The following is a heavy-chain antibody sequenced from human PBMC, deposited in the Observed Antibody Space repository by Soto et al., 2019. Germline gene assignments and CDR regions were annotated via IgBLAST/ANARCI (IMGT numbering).Heavy chain of an antibody. CDR3: VHSSGYYSFDY. Sequence: QVQLVQSGAEEKKPGASVKVSCKASGYTFTSYAMHWVRQAPGQRLEWMGWINAGNGNTKYSQKFQGRVTITRDTSAGTAYMELSSLRSEDTAVYCCVHSSGYYSFDYWGQGTLVTVSS. CDR2: INAGNGNT. D-gene: IGHD3-22*01. CDR1: GYTFTSYA. J-gene: IGHJ4*02. V-gene: IGHV1-3*05.